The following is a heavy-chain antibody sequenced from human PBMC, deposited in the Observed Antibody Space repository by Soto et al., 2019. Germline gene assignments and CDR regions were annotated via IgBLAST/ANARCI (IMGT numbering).Heavy chain of an antibody. CDR1: GFTFSSYW. V-gene: IGHV3-74*01. Sequence: GGSLRLSCAASGFTFSSYWMHWVRQAPGRGLVWVSHINSDGSTTTYADSVEGRFTISRDNSKNTLSLQMNSLRVEDSAVYYCAKEFWSGPFDYWGQGTLVTLAS. J-gene: IGHJ4*02. D-gene: IGHD3-3*01. CDR2: INSDGSTT. CDR3: AKEFWSGPFDY.